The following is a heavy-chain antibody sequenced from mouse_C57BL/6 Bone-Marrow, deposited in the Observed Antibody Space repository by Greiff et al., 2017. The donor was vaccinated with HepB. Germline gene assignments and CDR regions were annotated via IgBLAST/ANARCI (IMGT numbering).Heavy chain of an antibody. CDR2: IYPRSGNT. CDR1: GYTFTSYG. D-gene: IGHD1-1*01. Sequence: QVQLQQSGAELARPGASVKLSCKASGYTFTSYGISWVKQSTGQGLEWIGEIYPRSGNTYYNEKFKGKATLTADKSSSTAYMELRSLTSEDSAVYFCAKRLYYYGSSPYWYFDVWGTGTTVTVSS. CDR3: AKRLYYYGSSPYWYFDV. V-gene: IGHV1-81*01. J-gene: IGHJ1*03.